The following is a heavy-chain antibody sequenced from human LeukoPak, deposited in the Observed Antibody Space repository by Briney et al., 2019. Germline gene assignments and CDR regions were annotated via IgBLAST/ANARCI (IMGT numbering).Heavy chain of an antibody. Sequence: PSETLSLTCTVSGASISSYSWSWIRQPPGKGLEWIGYIYSSGSTNYNPSLKSRVTISVDTSKNQFSLKLSSVTAADTAVYYCASLRRDGYNGYFDYWGQGTLVTVSS. CDR2: IYSSGST. V-gene: IGHV4-59*08. CDR3: ASLRRDGYNGYFDY. D-gene: IGHD5-24*01. J-gene: IGHJ4*02. CDR1: GASISSYS.